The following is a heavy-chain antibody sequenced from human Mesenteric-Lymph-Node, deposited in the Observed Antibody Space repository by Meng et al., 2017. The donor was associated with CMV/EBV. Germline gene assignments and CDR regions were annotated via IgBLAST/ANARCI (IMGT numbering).Heavy chain of an antibody. CDR1: GGSFSGYY. CDR3: ARHQRWLKSEGGFNY. D-gene: IGHD4-23*01. CDR2: INHSGST. Sequence: QGPLKQWGAGLLKPSETLSLTGAVYGGSFSGYYWSWIRQPPGKGLEWIGEINHSGSTNYNPSLKSRVTISVDTSKNQFSLKLSSVTAADTAVYYCARHQRWLKSEGGFNYWGQGTLVTVSS. V-gene: IGHV4-34*01. J-gene: IGHJ4*02.